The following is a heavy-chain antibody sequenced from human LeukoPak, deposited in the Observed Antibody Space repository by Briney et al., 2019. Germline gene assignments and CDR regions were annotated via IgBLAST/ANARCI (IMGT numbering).Heavy chain of an antibody. CDR3: ARGPEGHNWFDP. J-gene: IGHJ5*02. V-gene: IGHV4-4*09. Sequence: SETLSLTCTVSGGSISGYYWSWIRQPPGKRLEWIGYIYSSGSTNYNPSLKSRVTISVDTSKNQIFLNLSSVTAADTAIYYCARGPEGHNWFDPWGQGTLVTLSS. CDR2: IYSSGST. CDR1: GGSISGYY.